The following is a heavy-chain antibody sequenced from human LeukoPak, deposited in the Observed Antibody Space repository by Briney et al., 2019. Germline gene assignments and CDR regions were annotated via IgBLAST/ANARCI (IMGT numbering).Heavy chain of an antibody. CDR1: GFTSSNYW. V-gene: IGHV3-74*01. CDR3: SRDSLSSCGGDYYSGLDV. Sequence: PGGSLRLSCAASGFTSSNYWVHWVRQAPGEALMWVSRIKSDGSSTTYADSVKGRFTISRDNAKNTLYLQMNSLRAEDTAVYYCSRDSLSSCGGDYYSGLDVWGQGTTVTVSS. J-gene: IGHJ6*02. D-gene: IGHD2-21*02. CDR2: IKSDGSST.